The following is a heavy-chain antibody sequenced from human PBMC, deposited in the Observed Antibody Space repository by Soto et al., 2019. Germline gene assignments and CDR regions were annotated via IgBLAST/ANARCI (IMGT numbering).Heavy chain of an antibody. D-gene: IGHD1-26*01. J-gene: IGHJ4*02. CDR3: ATFIVGATL. Sequence: VQLVESGGGLIQRGGSLRLSCAVSGFTVSSNYMSWVRQAPGKGLEWVSLIYSGGSTYYADSVKGRFTISRDNSKNMLYLQMNSLRSEDTAVYYCATFIVGATLWGQGTLVTVSS. V-gene: IGHV3-53*01. CDR2: IYSGGST. CDR1: GFTVSSNY.